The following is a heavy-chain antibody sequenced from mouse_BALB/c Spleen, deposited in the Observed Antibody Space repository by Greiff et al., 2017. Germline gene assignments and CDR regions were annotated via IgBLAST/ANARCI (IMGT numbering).Heavy chain of an antibody. D-gene: IGHD1-2*01. V-gene: IGHV1S127*01. Sequence: QVQLQQPGAELVKPGASVKMSCKASGYTFTSYWMHWVKQRPGQGLEWIGVIDPSDSYTSYNQKFKGKATLTVDTSSSTAYMQLSSLTSEDSAVCYCTRGDPYGDHYYAMDYWGQGTSVTVSA. CDR2: IDPSDSYT. CDR3: TRGDPYGDHYYAMDY. J-gene: IGHJ4*01. CDR1: GYTFTSYW.